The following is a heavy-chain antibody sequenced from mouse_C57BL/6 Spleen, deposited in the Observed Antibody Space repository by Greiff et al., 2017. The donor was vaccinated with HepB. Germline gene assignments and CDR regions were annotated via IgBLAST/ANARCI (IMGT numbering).Heavy chain of an antibody. D-gene: IGHD2-5*01. Sequence: QVQLQQPGAELVKPGASVKLSCKASGYTFTSYWMHWVKQRPGRGLEWIGRIDPNSGGTKYNEKFKSKATLTVDKPSSTAYMQLSSLTSEDSAVYYCARKYYSNYEGYAMDYWGQGTSVTVSS. V-gene: IGHV1-72*01. J-gene: IGHJ4*01. CDR3: ARKYYSNYEGYAMDY. CDR2: IDPNSGGT. CDR1: GYTFTSYW.